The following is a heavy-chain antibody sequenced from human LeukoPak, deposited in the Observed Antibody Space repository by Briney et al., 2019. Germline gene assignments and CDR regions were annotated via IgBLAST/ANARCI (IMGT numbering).Heavy chain of an antibody. Sequence: PSETLSLTCTVSGGSISSRSYYWGWIRQPPGKGLEWIGSIYYTGSTYKNPSLKSRVTISVDTSKDQFSLKLRSVTAADTAVYYCAREWHHVFDYWGQGNLVTVSS. CDR2: IYYTGST. D-gene: IGHD5-12*01. V-gene: IGHV4-39*07. CDR3: AREWHHVFDY. J-gene: IGHJ4*02. CDR1: GGSISSRSYY.